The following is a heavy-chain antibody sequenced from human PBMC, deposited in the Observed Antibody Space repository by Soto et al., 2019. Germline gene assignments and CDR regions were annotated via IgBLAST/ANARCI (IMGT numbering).Heavy chain of an antibody. CDR3: ARVTSMVRGVIDNWFDP. J-gene: IGHJ5*02. Sequence: QVPLVQSGAEVKKPGSSVTVSCKASGGTFSSYAIHWVRQAPGQGLEWMGGIIPMYGPAKYAQRFQGRVTITADESTTIVYMELTRLTSQDTAVYYCARVTSMVRGVIDNWFDPWGHGTLVTVSS. CDR1: GGTFSSYA. V-gene: IGHV1-69*01. CDR2: IIPMYGPA. D-gene: IGHD3-10*01.